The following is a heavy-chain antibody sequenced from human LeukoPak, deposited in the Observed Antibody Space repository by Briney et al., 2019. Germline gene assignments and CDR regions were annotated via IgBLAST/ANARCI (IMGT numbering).Heavy chain of an antibody. D-gene: IGHD3-22*01. Sequence: SGGSLRLSCAASGFTFSTYSINWVRQAPGKGLEWVSYISSDSSTIYYADSVKGRFTISRDNAKNSLYLQMNSLRAEDTAVYYCASGGYYDSSGYRDDGAFDIWGQGTMVTVSS. CDR1: GFTFSTYS. J-gene: IGHJ3*02. CDR3: ASGGYYDSSGYRDDGAFDI. CDR2: ISSDSSTI. V-gene: IGHV3-48*04.